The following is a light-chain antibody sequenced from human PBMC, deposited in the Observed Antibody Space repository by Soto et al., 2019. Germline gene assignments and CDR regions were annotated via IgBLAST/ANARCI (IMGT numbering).Light chain of an antibody. CDR2: DAS. Sequence: EIVLTQSPATLSLSPGERATLSCRASQSVSSYLAWYQQKPGQAPRLRIYDASNRATGIPARFSGSGSGTDFTLNISSLEPEDFAIYYCQQRSNWPPVTFGGGTKVEIK. V-gene: IGKV3-11*01. CDR1: QSVSSY. J-gene: IGKJ4*01. CDR3: QQRSNWPPVT.